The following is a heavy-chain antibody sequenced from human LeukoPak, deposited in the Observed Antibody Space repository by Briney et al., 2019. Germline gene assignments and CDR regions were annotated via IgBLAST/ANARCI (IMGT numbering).Heavy chain of an antibody. J-gene: IGHJ6*02. D-gene: IGHD6-13*01. CDR2: IYYSGST. V-gene: IGHV4-59*01. Sequence: PSETLSLTCTVSGGSISSYYWSWIRQPPGKGLEWIGYIYYSGSTNYNPSLKSRVTISVDSSKNQFSLKLSSVTAADTAVYYCARVLTGGSSWYHYYYGMDVWGQGTLVTVSS. CDR3: ARVLTGGSSWYHYYYGMDV. CDR1: GGSISSYY.